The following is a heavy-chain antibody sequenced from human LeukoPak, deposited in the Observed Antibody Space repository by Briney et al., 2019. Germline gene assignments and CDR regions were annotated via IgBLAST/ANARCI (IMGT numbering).Heavy chain of an antibody. Sequence: ASVKVSFKASGGTFSSYAISWVRQAPGQGLEWMGGSIPIFGTANYAQKFQGRVTITTDESTSTAYMELSRLRSDDTAVYYCARGYDYDLLRHHAFDLWGQGTMVTVSS. V-gene: IGHV1-69*05. D-gene: IGHD3-3*01. J-gene: IGHJ3*01. CDR1: GGTFSSYA. CDR2: SIPIFGTA. CDR3: ARGYDYDLLRHHAFDL.